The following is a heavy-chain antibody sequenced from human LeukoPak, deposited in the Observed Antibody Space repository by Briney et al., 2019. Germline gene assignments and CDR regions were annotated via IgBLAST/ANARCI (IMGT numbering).Heavy chain of an antibody. CDR1: GGSISSYY. J-gene: IGHJ4*02. Sequence: SETLSLTCTVSGGSISSYYWSWIRQPPGKGLEWIGYIYYSGSTNYNPSLKSRVTISVDTSKNQFSLKLSSVTAADTAVYYCARGRAIDYWGQGTLVTVSS. V-gene: IGHV4-59*08. CDR2: IYYSGST. CDR3: ARGRAIDY. D-gene: IGHD1-26*01.